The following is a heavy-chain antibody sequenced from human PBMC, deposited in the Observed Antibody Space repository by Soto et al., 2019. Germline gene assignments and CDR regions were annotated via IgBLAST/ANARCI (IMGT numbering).Heavy chain of an antibody. D-gene: IGHD6-13*01. V-gene: IGHV4-31*03. CDR3: AREMFSRTWYPGD. CDR1: GGSISSGDYY. J-gene: IGHJ4*02. Sequence: QVQLQESGPGLVRPSQTLSLTCTVSGGSISSGDYYWSWIRQHPGRGLEWIGYVYYSGITFYNPSLKSRLTISVDTSKNQFYLRLGSVTVADTAVYYCAREMFSRTWYPGDWGQGTLVTVSS. CDR2: VYYSGIT.